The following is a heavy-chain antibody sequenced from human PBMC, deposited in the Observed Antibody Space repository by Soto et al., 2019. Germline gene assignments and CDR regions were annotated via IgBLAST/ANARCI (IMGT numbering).Heavy chain of an antibody. Sequence: QVQLQESGPGLVKPSGTLSTFCIVSGDSVTFGHHYWGWIRQPLGKALEGFGHIFFTGATNYILPLKRRVTMSVDSSKSQFSLNLTSVSAADSAIYYCARARPDSAGSSLGRRLDVWGQGTTVTVSS. J-gene: IGHJ6*02. CDR3: ARARPDSAGSSLGRRLDV. CDR2: IFFTGAT. CDR1: GDSVTFGHHY. D-gene: IGHD3-10*01. V-gene: IGHV4-61*01.